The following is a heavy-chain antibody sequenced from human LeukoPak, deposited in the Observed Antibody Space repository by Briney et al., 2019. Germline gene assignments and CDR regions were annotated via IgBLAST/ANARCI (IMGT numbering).Heavy chain of an antibody. CDR3: ARVGGSSSWPEVL. D-gene: IGHD6-13*01. V-gene: IGHV4-34*01. CDR2: INHSGST. CDR1: GGSFSGYY. Sequence: SETLSLTCAVYGGSFSGYYWSWIRQPPGKGLEWIGEINHSGSTNYNPSLKSRVTISVDTSKNQFSLKLSSVTAADTAVYYCARVGGSSSWPEVLWGQGTLVTVSS. J-gene: IGHJ4*02.